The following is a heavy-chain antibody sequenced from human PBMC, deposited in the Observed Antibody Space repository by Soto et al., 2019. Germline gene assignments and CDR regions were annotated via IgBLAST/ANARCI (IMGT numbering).Heavy chain of an antibody. CDR3: ARGPVYCSGGSCYSRYYMDV. Sequence: ASVKVSCKASGGTFSSYTISWVRQAPGQGLEWMGRIIPILGIANYAQKFQGRVTITADKSTSTAYMELSSLRSEDTAVYYCARGPVYCSGGSCYSRYYMDVWGKGTTVTVSS. V-gene: IGHV1-69*02. D-gene: IGHD2-15*01. CDR1: GGTFSSYT. CDR2: IIPILGIA. J-gene: IGHJ6*03.